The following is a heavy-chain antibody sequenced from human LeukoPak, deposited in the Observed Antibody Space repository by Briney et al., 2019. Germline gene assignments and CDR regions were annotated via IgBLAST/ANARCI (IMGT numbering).Heavy chain of an antibody. V-gene: IGHV1-46*01. D-gene: IGHD3-22*01. J-gene: IGHJ4*02. CDR2: INPSGGAT. CDR3: ARGQYDNSGFYFDY. CDR1: GYTFTNFY. Sequence: GASVKISCKASGYTFTNFYIHWVRQAPGQGLEWMGIINPSGGATTYAQKFRDRVTMTRDVSTSTVYMELRSLRSEDTAVFYCARGQYDNSGFYFDYWGQGTLVTVSS.